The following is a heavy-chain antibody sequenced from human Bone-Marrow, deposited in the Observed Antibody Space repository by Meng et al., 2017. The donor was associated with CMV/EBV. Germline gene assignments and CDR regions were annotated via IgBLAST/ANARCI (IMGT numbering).Heavy chain of an antibody. V-gene: IGHV4-38-2*01. CDR1: GHSISSDYF. D-gene: IGHD2-2*01. CDR2: CDSGDT. J-gene: IGHJ6*02. CDR3: VRHIIVVPARGYGVDV. Sequence: GSLRLSCHVPGHSISSDYFWGWVRQSPGTGLEWVGICDSGDTFYNPSLKSRVAISVDTSANQFSLTLRSVTAADTAVYYCVRHIIVVPARGYGVDVWGQGTTVTVSS.